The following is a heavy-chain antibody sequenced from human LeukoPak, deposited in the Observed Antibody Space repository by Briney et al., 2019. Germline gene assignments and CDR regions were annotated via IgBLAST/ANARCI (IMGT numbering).Heavy chain of an antibody. CDR1: GFTFNTYA. V-gene: IGHV3-30*14. CDR2: ISHDGSDT. Sequence: GGSLRLSCAATGFTFNTYAMHWVRQAPGKGLDWVALISHDGSDTSYAASVEGRFTISRDYSTNTLYLQMSSLRPEDTAIYYCARDPAYSRGFGSEFSYWGQGTLVTVSS. J-gene: IGHJ4*02. D-gene: IGHD6-19*01. CDR3: ARDPAYSRGFGSEFSY.